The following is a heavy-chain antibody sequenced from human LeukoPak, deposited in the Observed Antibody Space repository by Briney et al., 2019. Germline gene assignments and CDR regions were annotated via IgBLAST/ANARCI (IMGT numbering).Heavy chain of an antibody. V-gene: IGHV1-2*02. CDR3: ARVQYQLLFEGNWFDP. D-gene: IGHD2-2*01. CDR1: GYTFTGYY. J-gene: IGHJ5*02. Sequence: ASVKVSCKASGYTFTGYYIHWVRQAPEQGLEWMGWINPNSGDTHYAQKFQGRVTMTRDMSISTAYMDLNSLISDDTAVYYCARVQYQLLFEGNWFDPWGQGTLVTVSS. CDR2: INPNSGDT.